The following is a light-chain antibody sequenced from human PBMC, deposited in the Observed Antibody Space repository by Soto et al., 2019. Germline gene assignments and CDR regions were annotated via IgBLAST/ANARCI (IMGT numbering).Light chain of an antibody. V-gene: IGKV1-5*03. CDR3: QQYNSYCT. J-gene: IGKJ1*01. CDR2: KAS. CDR1: QSISSW. Sequence: DIQMTQSPSTLSASVGDRVTITCRASQSISSWLAWYQQKPGKAPKLLIDKASSLESGVPSRFSGSGSGTEFTLTISSRQPDDFATYYCQQYNSYCTFGQGTKVDI.